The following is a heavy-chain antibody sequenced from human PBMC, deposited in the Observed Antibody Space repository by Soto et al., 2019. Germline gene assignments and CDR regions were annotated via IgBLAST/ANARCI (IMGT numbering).Heavy chain of an antibody. Sequence: SGPTLVNPTQTLTLTCNFSDFSLTTRGVGVGWIRQPPGKALEWVALIYRNDDQRYNPSLKSRLTVTKDTPKNHVVLTMTNVDPLDTATYYCTHRSPAYGHDFWGPGTLVTVSS. CDR3: THRSPAYGHDF. V-gene: IGHV2-5*01. J-gene: IGHJ4*02. CDR1: DFSLTTRGVG. CDR2: IYRNDDQ. D-gene: IGHD3-10*01.